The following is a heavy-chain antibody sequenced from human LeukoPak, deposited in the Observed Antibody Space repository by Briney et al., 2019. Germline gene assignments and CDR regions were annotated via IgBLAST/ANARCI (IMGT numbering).Heavy chain of an antibody. CDR2: MIGSGTT. J-gene: IGHJ5*02. CDR3: VKDLHYNDWRSELHP. Sequence: SGGSLRLSCTASGFSFGTFAMAWVRQAPGKGLQWVSGMIGSGTTYYEDSVKGRFTISRDSSETTVYLQMNNLRVEDTARYYCVKDLHYNDWRSELHPWGQGTLVTVSS. V-gene: IGHV3-23*01. D-gene: IGHD3-9*01. CDR1: GFSFGTFA.